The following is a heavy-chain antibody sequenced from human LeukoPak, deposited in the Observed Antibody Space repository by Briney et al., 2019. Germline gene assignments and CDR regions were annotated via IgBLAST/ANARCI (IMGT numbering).Heavy chain of an antibody. V-gene: IGHV3-23*01. CDR3: AKDVGIIIADY. Sequence: GGSLRLSCAASGFTFSDYAMAWVRQAPVKGLEWVSTIDSSGANTHYADTVKGRFTISRDNSKNTLYLQMSSLRDDDTAVYYCAKDVGIIIADYWGQGTLVTVSS. D-gene: IGHD3-10*01. CDR2: IDSSGANT. CDR1: GFTFSDYA. J-gene: IGHJ4*02.